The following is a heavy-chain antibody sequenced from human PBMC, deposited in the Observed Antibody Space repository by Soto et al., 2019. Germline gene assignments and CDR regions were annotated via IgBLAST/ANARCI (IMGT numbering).Heavy chain of an antibody. CDR2: FYYSGST. V-gene: IGHV4-39*07. CDR1: GGSISSSSYY. J-gene: IGHJ6*02. Sequence: SETLSLTCTVSGGSISSSSYYWGWIRQPPGKGLEWIGCFYYSGSTNYNPSLKSRVTISVDTSKNQFSLKLSSVTAADTAVYYCARVPDKLEKITIFGVVPTPYGMDVWGQGTTVTVSS. D-gene: IGHD3-3*01. CDR3: ARVPDKLEKITIFGVVPTPYGMDV.